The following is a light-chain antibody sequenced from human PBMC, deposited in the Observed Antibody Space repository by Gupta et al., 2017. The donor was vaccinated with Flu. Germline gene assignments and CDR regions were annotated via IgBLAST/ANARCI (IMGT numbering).Light chain of an antibody. CDR2: EDT. CDR1: SSDVGSYPL. V-gene: IGLV2-23*01. Sequence: SALTQPASVSGSPGQSITFSCTGTSSDVGSYPLVSWYQQYPGKLLKLMIYEDTKRPSGVSNRFSGSRCGNTASLTISGLQAEDEDDYYCCSYVGSYVFGTGTKVTVL. J-gene: IGLJ1*01. CDR3: CSYVGSYV.